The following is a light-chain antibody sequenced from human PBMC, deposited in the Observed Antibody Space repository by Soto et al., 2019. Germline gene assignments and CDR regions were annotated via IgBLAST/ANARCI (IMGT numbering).Light chain of an antibody. CDR3: QQSYSTPIT. CDR2: AAS. CDR1: QSISSY. V-gene: IGKV1-39*01. J-gene: IGKJ5*01. Sequence: DLQITQSPFSLSASVGDRVTITFRASQSISSYLNWYQQKPGRAPKLLIYAASNLQSGVPSRFSGSGSGTDFTLTISSLQPEDFATYYCQQSYSTPITFGQGTRLEIK.